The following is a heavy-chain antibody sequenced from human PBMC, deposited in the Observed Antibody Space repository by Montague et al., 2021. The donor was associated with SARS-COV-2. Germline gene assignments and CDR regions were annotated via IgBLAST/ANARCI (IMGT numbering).Heavy chain of an antibody. D-gene: IGHD6-19*01. Sequence: SETRSLTCTVSGGSINNTSYYWGWIRQPPGKGLEWIGSIFYRGNTHYNASLKSRVTVSVDTSKNPFSLNLTSVTAADTALYYCARLTTSGSIAWGQGTLVTVSS. CDR1: GGSINNTSYY. CDR2: IFYRGNT. V-gene: IGHV4-39*01. CDR3: ARLTTSGSIA. J-gene: IGHJ5*02.